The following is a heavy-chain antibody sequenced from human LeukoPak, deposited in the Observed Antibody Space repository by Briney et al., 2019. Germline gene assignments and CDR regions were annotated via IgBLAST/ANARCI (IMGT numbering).Heavy chain of an antibody. CDR2: ISYDGSNK. V-gene: IGHV3-30*18. CDR3: AKDMALVVVTDNGMDV. J-gene: IGHJ6*02. CDR1: GFAFSTYG. D-gene: IGHD2-21*02. Sequence: GGSLRLSCAASGFAFSTYGMHWVRQAPGKRLEWVAVISYDGSNKYYTDSVKGRFTISRDNSKNTLYLQMNSLRAEDTAVYYCAKDMALVVVTDNGMDVWGQGTTVTVSS.